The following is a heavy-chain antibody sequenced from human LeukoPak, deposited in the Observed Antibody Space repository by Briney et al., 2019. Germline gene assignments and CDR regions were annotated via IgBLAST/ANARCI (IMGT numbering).Heavy chain of an antibody. D-gene: IGHD5-18*01. J-gene: IGHJ4*02. CDR3: ARDGSRYSYGYYNY. V-gene: IGHV4-59*12. CDR1: GGSISSYY. CDR2: IYDSGST. Sequence: SETLSLTCTVSGGSISSYYWSWIWQPPGKGLEWIGYIYDSGSTNYNPSLKSRVTISVDTSKNQFSLKLSSVTAADTAVYYCARDGSRYSYGYYNYWGQGILVTVSS.